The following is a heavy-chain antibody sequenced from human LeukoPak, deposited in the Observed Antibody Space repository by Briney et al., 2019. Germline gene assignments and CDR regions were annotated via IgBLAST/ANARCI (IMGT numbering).Heavy chain of an antibody. D-gene: IGHD3-10*01. CDR3: ARDGSGSRWYYYYYYMDV. J-gene: IGHJ6*03. Sequence: EASVKVSCKASGYTFTDYYMHWVRQAPGQGLEWMGWINPNSGGTNYAQKFQGRVTMTRDTSISTAYMELSRLRSDDTAVYYCARDGSGSRWYYYYYYMDVWGKGTTVTVSS. V-gene: IGHV1-2*02. CDR2: INPNSGGT. CDR1: GYTFTDYY.